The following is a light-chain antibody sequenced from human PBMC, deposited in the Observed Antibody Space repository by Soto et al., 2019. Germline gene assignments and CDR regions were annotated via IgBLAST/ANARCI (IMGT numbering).Light chain of an antibody. CDR3: SSYTSSSTPYV. Sequence: QSALTQPASVSGSAGQSITISCTGTRSYVGGYNYVSWYQQHPGKAPKLMIYEVSTRPSGVSNRFSGSKSGNTASLTISGLQAEDEADYYCSSYTSSSTPYVFGTGTKVTVL. V-gene: IGLV2-14*01. CDR2: EVS. CDR1: RSYVGGYNY. J-gene: IGLJ1*01.